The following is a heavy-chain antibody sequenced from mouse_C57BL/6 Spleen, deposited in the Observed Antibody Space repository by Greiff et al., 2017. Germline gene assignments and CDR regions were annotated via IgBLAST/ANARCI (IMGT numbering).Heavy chain of an antibody. J-gene: IGHJ3*01. Sequence: DVHLVESGGGLVKPGGSLKLSCAASGFTFSDYGMHWVRQAPEKGLEWVAYISSGSSTIYYADTVKGRFTISRDNDKNTLFLQMTSLRSEDTAMYYCARSYYYGSSYPFDWGQGTLVTVSA. D-gene: IGHD1-1*01. CDR3: ARSYYYGSSYPFD. CDR2: ISSGSSTI. CDR1: GFTFSDYG. V-gene: IGHV5-17*01.